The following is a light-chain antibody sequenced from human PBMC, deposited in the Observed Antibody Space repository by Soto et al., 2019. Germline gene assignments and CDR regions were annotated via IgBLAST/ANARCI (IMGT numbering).Light chain of an antibody. CDR3: QQRSSWPRT. J-gene: IGKJ1*01. Sequence: EIVLTQSPATLSLSPGERATLSCRASQSISSDLAWYQQKPGQAPRLFIYDASNRVTGIPARFRGSGSGTDFTLTISTLEPVDFAVYYCQQRSSWPRTFGQGTKVDIK. V-gene: IGKV3-11*01. CDR1: QSISSD. CDR2: DAS.